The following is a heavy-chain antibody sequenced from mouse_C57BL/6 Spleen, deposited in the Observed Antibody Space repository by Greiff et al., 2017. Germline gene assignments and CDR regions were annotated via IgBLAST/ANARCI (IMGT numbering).Heavy chain of an antibody. J-gene: IGHJ2*01. CDR2: IDPENGDT. Sequence: EVQLQQSGAELVRPGASVKLSCTASGFNIKDDYMHWVKQRPEQGLEWIGWIDPENGDTEYASKFQGKATITADASSNTPYLQLSSLTSEDTAVYYCTTGYYYGSSLDYWGQGTTLTVSS. CDR3: TTGYYYGSSLDY. V-gene: IGHV14-4*01. D-gene: IGHD1-1*01. CDR1: GFNIKDDY.